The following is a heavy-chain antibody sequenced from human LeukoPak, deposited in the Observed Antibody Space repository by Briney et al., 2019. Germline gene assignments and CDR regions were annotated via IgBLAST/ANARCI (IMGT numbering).Heavy chain of an antibody. CDR3: ARTLWFGEPTSGKWFDP. CDR1: GGSISSGDYY. D-gene: IGHD3-10*01. CDR2: IYYSGST. V-gene: IGHV4-30-4*01. Sequence: SETLSLTCTVSGGSISSGDYYGSWTRQPPVKGLECIGYIYYSGSTYYNPSLKSRVTISVDTSKNQFSLKLSSVTAADTAVYYCARTLWFGEPTSGKWFDPWGQGTLVTVSS. J-gene: IGHJ5*02.